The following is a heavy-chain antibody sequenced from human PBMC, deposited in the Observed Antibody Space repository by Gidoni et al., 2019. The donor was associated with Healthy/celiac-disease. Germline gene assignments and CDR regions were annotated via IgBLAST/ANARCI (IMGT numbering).Heavy chain of an antibody. Sequence: EVQLVESGGGLVQPGGSLRLSCAASGFTFSSYEMNWVRRAPGKGLEWVSYISSSGSTIYYADSVKGRFTISRDNAKNSLYLQMNSLRAEDTAVYYCARGLVNYYGMDVWGQGTTVTVSS. J-gene: IGHJ6*02. CDR2: ISSSGSTI. D-gene: IGHD5-12*01. CDR3: ARGLVNYYGMDV. CDR1: GFTFSSYE. V-gene: IGHV3-48*03.